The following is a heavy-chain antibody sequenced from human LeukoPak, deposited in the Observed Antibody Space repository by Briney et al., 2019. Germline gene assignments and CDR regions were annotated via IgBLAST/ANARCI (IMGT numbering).Heavy chain of an antibody. CDR1: GFTLSSYW. D-gene: IGHD6-13*01. V-gene: IGHV3-74*01. Sequence: GGSLRLSCAASGFTLSSYWMYWVRQAPGKGLVWVSRINSDGSSANYADSVKGRFTISRDNAKNTLYLQMNSLRAEDTAVYYCARSSPYSTSWYSGWGQGTLVTVSS. CDR2: INSDGSSA. J-gene: IGHJ4*02. CDR3: ARSSPYSTSWYSG.